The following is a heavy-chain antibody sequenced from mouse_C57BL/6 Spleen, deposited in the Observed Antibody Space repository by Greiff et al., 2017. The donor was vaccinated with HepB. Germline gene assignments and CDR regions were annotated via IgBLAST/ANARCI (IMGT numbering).Heavy chain of an antibody. V-gene: IGHV1-22*01. CDR2: INPNNGGT. J-gene: IGHJ4*01. CDR3: ARGVFDYESSYAMDY. CDR1: GYTFTDYN. Sequence: EVKLMESGPELVKPGASVKMSCKASGYTFTDYNMHWVKQSHGKSLEWIGYINPNNGGTSYNQKFKGKATLTVNKSSSTAYMELRSLTSEDSAVYYCARGVFDYESSYAMDYWGQGTSVTVSS. D-gene: IGHD2-4*01.